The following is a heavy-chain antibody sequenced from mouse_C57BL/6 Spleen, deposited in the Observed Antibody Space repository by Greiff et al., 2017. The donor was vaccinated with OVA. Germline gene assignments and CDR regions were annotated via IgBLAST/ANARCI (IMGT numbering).Heavy chain of an antibody. CDR1: GYTFTSYW. Sequence: QVQLQQPGAELVKPGASVKMSCKASGYTFTSYWITWVKQRPGQGLEWIGDIYPGSGSTNYNEKFKSKATLTVDTSSSTAYMQLSSLTSEDSAVDYCARTVVAKGYAMDYWGQGTSVTVSS. D-gene: IGHD1-1*01. J-gene: IGHJ4*01. V-gene: IGHV1-55*01. CDR3: ARTVVAKGYAMDY. CDR2: IYPGSGST.